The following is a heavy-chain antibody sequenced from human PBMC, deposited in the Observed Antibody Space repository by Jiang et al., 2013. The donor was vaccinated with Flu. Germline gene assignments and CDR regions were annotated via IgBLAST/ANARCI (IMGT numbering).Heavy chain of an antibody. CDR2: ISGSGGST. D-gene: IGHD4-17*01. J-gene: IGHJ4*02. V-gene: IGHV3-23*01. CDR3: ARWAGGDHGIY. Sequence: MTWVRQASREGGWSGSSAISGSGGSTYYADSVKGRFTISRDNSKNTLYLRMNSLRAEDTAVYYCARWAGGDHGIYWGQGTLVTVSS.